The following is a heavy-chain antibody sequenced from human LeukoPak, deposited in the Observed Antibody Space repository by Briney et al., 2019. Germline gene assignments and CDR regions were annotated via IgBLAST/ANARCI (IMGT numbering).Heavy chain of an antibody. D-gene: IGHD1-26*01. CDR3: ARDAGWGRFDY. CDR2: INQDGSVT. V-gene: IGHV3-7*01. Sequence: QAGGSLRLYCAASGFIFSGHWVTWVRQAPGKGLEGVANINQDGSVTWYVDSVKVRFTLSRDNAKKSVYLQMNSLRADDTAVYFCARDAGWGRFDYWGQGALLTVSS. CDR1: GFIFSGHW. J-gene: IGHJ4*02.